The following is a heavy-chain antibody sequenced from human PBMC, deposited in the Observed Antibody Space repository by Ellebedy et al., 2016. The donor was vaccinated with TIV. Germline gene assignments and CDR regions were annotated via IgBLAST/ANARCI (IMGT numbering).Heavy chain of an antibody. Sequence: PGGSLRLSCAASGFTFSGSAIHWVRQASGKGLEWVGRIRSNPKNYSTAYTASVKGRFTISRADSKNTAYLQMNSLTTEDTAVYYCMIYFNHSGSFDYWGQGTLVTVSS. CDR2: IRSNPKNYST. D-gene: IGHD1-26*01. J-gene: IGHJ4*02. CDR1: GFTFSGSA. V-gene: IGHV3-73*01. CDR3: MIYFNHSGSFDY.